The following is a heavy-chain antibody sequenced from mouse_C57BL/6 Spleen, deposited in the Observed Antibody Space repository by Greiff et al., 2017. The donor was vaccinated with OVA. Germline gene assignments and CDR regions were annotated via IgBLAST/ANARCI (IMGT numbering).Heavy chain of an antibody. Sequence: EVNVVESGGGLVKPGGSLKLSCAASGFTFSSYAMSWVRQTPEKRLEWVATISDGGSYTYYPDNVKGRFTISRDNAKNNLYLQMSHLKSEDTAMYYCASESNYNYAMDYWGQGTSVTVSS. D-gene: IGHD2-1*01. CDR2: ISDGGSYT. CDR1: GFTFSSYA. J-gene: IGHJ4*01. V-gene: IGHV5-4*03. CDR3: ASESNYNYAMDY.